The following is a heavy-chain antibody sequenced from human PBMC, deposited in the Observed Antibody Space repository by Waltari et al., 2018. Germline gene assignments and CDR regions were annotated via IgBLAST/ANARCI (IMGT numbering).Heavy chain of an antibody. V-gene: IGHV4-4*02. D-gene: IGHD2-2*01. Sequence: QVQLQESGQGLVKPSGTLSLTCAVSGDSLSGNYWWSWVRQSPEKGMEWIGQVHHSGKTHYHPSIQSRVTISVDSPKNHFSLTLKSVTAADTAVYYCAGDRAIGLFFDYWGRGTLVTVSS. J-gene: IGHJ4*02. CDR1: GDSLSGNYW. CDR2: VHHSGKT. CDR3: AGDRAIGLFFDY.